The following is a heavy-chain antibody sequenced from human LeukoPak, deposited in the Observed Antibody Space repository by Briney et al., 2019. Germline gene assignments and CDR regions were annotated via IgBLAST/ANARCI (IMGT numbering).Heavy chain of an antibody. CDR2: IYSTGST. D-gene: IGHD1-26*01. J-gene: IGHJ4*02. CDR3: AKDRARVGATFFDY. CDR1: GFTVSSNY. Sequence: GGSLRLSCAASGFTVSSNYMSWVRQAPGKGLEWVSLIYSTGSTYYADSVRGRFTISRDNSKNTLYLQMNSLRAEDTAVYYCAKDRARVGATFFDYWGQGTLVTVSS. V-gene: IGHV3-53*01.